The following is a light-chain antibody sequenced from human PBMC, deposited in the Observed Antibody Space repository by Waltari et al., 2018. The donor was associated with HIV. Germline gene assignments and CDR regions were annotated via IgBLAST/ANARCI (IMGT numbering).Light chain of an antibody. CDR1: SSDVGRYNH. CDR3: SSYTSSSSWV. CDR2: DVS. V-gene: IGLV2-14*03. Sequence: QSALTHPASVSGSPRLSITISCTGTSSDVGRYNHFSWYQQHPGKAPKVLIYDVSNRPSVVSNRFSGSKSGNTASLTISVLQAEDEADYYCSSYTSSSSWVFGGGTKLTVL. J-gene: IGLJ3*02.